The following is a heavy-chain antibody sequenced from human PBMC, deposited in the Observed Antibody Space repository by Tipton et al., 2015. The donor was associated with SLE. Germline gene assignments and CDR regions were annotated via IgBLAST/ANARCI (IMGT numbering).Heavy chain of an antibody. CDR1: GSSISRGYY. J-gene: IGHJ5*02. Sequence: TLSLTCVVSGSSISRGYYWAWIRQPPGKGLEWIGSLQHTGTTYYNPALKSRVTMSVDTSKNQFSLRLSSVTAADTAVYYCARGYPFDPWGQGTLVTVSS. D-gene: IGHD6-13*01. V-gene: IGHV4-38-2*01. CDR2: LQHTGTT. CDR3: ARGYPFDP.